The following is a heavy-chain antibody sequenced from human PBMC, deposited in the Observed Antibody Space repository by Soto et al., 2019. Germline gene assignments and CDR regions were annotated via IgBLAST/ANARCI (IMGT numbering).Heavy chain of an antibody. CDR2: VIPIFGII. CDR1: GGTFRSYA. Sequence: SVKVSWKGSGGTFRSYAISWGGKAPGQGLEWVGGVIPIFGIINYAQKVQGRVTISAHKFMGTAYMELTGLRSDDTAVYYCAGDPDSHYNDSHASSYPWGQGTLVTVSS. J-gene: IGHJ5*02. CDR3: AGDPDSHYNDSHASSYP. D-gene: IGHD4-4*01. V-gene: IGHV1-69*10.